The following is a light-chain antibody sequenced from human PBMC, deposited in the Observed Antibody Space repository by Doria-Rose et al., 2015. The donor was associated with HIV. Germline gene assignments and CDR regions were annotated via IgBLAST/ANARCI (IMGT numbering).Light chain of an antibody. Sequence: ELTQPPLSLPATPGEPASISCRSSQSLLYSNGYNYLDWYLQKPGQSPQLLNYLGSNRASGVPDRISGSGSGTDFTLKISRVEGEDVGIYYCKQPRQIPPTFGQGTRLEI. CDR1: QSLLYSNGYNY. CDR3: KQPRQIPPT. J-gene: IGKJ5*01. V-gene: IGKV2-28*01. CDR2: LGS.